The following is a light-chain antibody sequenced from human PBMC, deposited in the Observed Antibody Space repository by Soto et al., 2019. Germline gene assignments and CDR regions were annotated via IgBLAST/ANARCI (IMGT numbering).Light chain of an antibody. CDR1: QYISNY. Sequence: DIQMTQSPSSLSASVGDTVTITCRASQYISNYVAWFQQKPGQAPKSLIYAASKLHSGVPSKFTGRGSGTDFTLTISSLQPDDSATYYCQQYNNFPLTFGGGTKVE. CDR3: QQYNNFPLT. J-gene: IGKJ4*01. V-gene: IGKV1-16*02. CDR2: AAS.